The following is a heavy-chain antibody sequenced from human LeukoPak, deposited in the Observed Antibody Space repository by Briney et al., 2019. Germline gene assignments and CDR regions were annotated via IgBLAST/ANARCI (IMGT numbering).Heavy chain of an antibody. CDR1: GGTFSSYA. CDR3: ARGTGAHYDILTGPPRGKNYYYYMDV. J-gene: IGHJ6*03. V-gene: IGHV1-69*05. Sequence: WASVKVSCKASGGTFSSYAISWVRQAPGQGLEWMGRIIPIFGTANYAQKFQGRVTITTDESTSTAYMELSSLRSEDTAVYYCARGTGAHYDILTGPPRGKNYYYYMDVWGKGTTVTVSS. CDR2: IIPIFGTA. D-gene: IGHD3-9*01.